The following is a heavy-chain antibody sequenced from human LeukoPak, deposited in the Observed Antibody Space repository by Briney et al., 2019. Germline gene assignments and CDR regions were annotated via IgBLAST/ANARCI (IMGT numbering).Heavy chain of an antibody. CDR1: GFTFSTYV. J-gene: IGHJ4*02. CDR2: ISVGAEYI. Sequence: GSLRLSCAASGFTFSTYVMNWFRQAPGKGLEWVSTISVGAEYIFYADSVKGRFTISRDDSNNALYLQMHSLRAEDTALYYCARDWGVDSWGQGTLVTVSS. V-gene: IGHV3-23*01. D-gene: IGHD3-10*01. CDR3: ARDWGVDS.